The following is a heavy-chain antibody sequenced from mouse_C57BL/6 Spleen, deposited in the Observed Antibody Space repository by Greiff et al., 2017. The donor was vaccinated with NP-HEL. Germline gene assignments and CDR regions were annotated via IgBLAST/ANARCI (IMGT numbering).Heavy chain of an antibody. CDR2: IDPSDSYT. Sequence: VQLQQPGAELVMPGASVKLSCKASGYTFTSYWMHWVKQRPGQGLEWIGEIDPSDSYTNYNQKFKGKSTLTVDKSSSTAYMQLSSLTSEDSAVYDCARRGNYGTDWYFDVWGTGTTVTVSS. V-gene: IGHV1-69*01. CDR1: GYTFTSYW. CDR3: ARRGNYGTDWYFDV. D-gene: IGHD2-1*01. J-gene: IGHJ1*03.